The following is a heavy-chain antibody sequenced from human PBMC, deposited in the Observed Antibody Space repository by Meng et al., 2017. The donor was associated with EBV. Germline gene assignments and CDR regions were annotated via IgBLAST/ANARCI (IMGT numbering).Heavy chain of an antibody. CDR2: INVGVGYT. V-gene: IGHV1-3*01. D-gene: IGHD3-10*01. CDR1: GYAFTSYI. J-gene: IGHJ4*02. CDR3: VRGPPAGVPGPGDY. Sequence: QVHLVQSGAAVKNPGASVMVSCKASGYAFTSYILHWVRQAPGQRLEWMGWINVGVGYTKYSQKFQGRVTISSDTSATTGYMELSSLRSEDTAVYYCVRGPPAGVPGPGDYWGQGTLVTVSS.